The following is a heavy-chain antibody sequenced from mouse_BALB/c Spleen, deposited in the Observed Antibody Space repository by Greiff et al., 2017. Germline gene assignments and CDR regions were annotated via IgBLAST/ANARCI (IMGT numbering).Heavy chain of an antibody. CDR2: ISYSGST. CDR3: ARRGLGPYAMDY. J-gene: IGHJ4*01. CDR1: GYSITSDYA. D-gene: IGHD4-1*01. Sequence: EVQLQESGPGLVKPSQSLSLTCTVTGYSITSDYAWNWIRQFPGNKLEWMGYISYSGSTSYNPSLKSRISITRDTSKNQFFLQLNSVTTEDTATYYCARRGLGPYAMDYWGQGTSVTVSS. V-gene: IGHV3-2*02.